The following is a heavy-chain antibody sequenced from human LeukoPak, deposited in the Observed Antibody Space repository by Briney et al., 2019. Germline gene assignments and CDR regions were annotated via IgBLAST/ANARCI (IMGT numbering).Heavy chain of an antibody. J-gene: IGHJ4*02. CDR3: AKSDFWSGYYPPPDY. D-gene: IGHD3-3*01. CDR2: ISGSGGST. V-gene: IGHV3-23*01. Sequence: PGGSLRLSCAASGFTFSSYAMSWVRQAPGKGLEWVSAISGSGGSTYYADSVKGRFTISRDNSKNTLYLQMNSLRAEVTAVYYCAKSDFWSGYYPPPDYWGQGTLVTVSS. CDR1: GFTFSSYA.